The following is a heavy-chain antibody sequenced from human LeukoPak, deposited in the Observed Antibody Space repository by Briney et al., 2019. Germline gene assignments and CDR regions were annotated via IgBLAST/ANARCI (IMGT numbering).Heavy chain of an antibody. CDR2: VGGGGSTT. J-gene: IGHJ4*02. Sequence: PGGSLSLSCAASGFTFSSFGMSWVRQAPGKGLEWVAVVGGGGSTTYYADSVRGRFTISRDNSKNTVYVQMNSLRVEDTAVYYCAKAGPNYFDYWGQGTLVTVSS. V-gene: IGHV3-23*01. CDR3: AKAGPNYFDY. CDR1: GFTFSSFG.